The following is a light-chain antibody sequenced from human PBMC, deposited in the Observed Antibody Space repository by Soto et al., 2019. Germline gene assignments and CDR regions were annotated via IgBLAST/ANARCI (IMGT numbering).Light chain of an antibody. CDR1: QGISSY. V-gene: IGKV1-9*01. CDR2: AAS. J-gene: IGKJ2*01. Sequence: DIQLTQSPSFLSASVGDRVTITCRASQGISSYLAWYQQKPGKAPKLLIYAASTLQSRVPSRFSGSGSGTEFTLTISSLQPEDFATYCCQQLNSYPYTFGQGTKLEIK. CDR3: QQLNSYPYT.